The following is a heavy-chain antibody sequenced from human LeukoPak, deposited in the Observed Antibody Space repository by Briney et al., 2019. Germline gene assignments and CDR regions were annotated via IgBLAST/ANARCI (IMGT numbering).Heavy chain of an antibody. Sequence: PGGSLRLSCAASGFTFSSYSMNWVRQAPGKGLEWVAVISYDGRNKYYADSVKGRFTISRDNSKNTLYLQMNSLRAEDTAVYYCARGFGSSYYYYYGMDVWGQGTTVTVSS. CDR2: ISYDGRNK. CDR3: ARGFGSSYYYYYGMDV. CDR1: GFTFSSYS. J-gene: IGHJ6*02. V-gene: IGHV3-30*03. D-gene: IGHD6-13*01.